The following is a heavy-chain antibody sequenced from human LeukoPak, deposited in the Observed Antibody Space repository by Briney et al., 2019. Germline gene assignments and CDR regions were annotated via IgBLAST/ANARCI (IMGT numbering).Heavy chain of an antibody. J-gene: IGHJ4*02. CDR3: ARSPTLYYFDY. CDR1: GGSISSSSYY. Sequence: SETLSLTCTVSGGSISSSSYYWGWIRQPPGKGLEWIGSIYYSGSTYYNPSLKSRVTISVDTSKNQFSLKLSSVTAADTAVYYCARSPTLYYFDYWGQGSLVTVSS. CDR2: IYYSGST. V-gene: IGHV4-39*07.